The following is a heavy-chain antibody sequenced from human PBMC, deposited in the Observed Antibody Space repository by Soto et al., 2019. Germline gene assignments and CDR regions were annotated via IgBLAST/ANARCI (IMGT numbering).Heavy chain of an antibody. D-gene: IGHD1-7*01. J-gene: IGHJ4*02. CDR2: IYRTGST. CDR1: GGSFTSNNW. CDR3: ASRDPGTSVDY. V-gene: IGHV4-4*02. Sequence: QVQLQESGPGLVKPSGTLSLTCAVSGGSFTSNNWWTWVRQPPGQGLEWIGEIYRTGSTNYNPSLESRVTISLDKSENQVSLKVPSLTAADTAVYYCASRDPGTSVDYWGQGTLVTVSS.